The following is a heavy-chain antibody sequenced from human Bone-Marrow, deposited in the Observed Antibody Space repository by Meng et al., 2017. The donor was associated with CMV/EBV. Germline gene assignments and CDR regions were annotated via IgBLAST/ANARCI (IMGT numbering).Heavy chain of an antibody. J-gene: IGHJ5*02. D-gene: IGHD3-3*01. V-gene: IGHV3-13*03. CDR3: TRDYRGDFWSGFYPPRGNWDDA. Sequence: SDDMNWVREATDEGLDWVALMDNAEDAYYPDYGKGQLSNSRENAKNSVCLQMNSMRGEDTAVYYGTRDYRGDFWSGFYPPRGNWDDAWGQGTLVTVSS. CDR2: MDNAEDA. CDR1: SDD.